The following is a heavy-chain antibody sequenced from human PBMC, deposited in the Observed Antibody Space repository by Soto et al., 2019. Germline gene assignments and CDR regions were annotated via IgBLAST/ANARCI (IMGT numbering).Heavy chain of an antibody. D-gene: IGHD3-3*01. CDR1: GYTFTGYY. J-gene: IGHJ3*02. CDR3: AREESGITTPSPAFDI. Sequence: GASVKVSCKASGYTFTGYYMHWVRQAPGQGLEWMGWINPNSGGTNYAQKFQGWVTMTRDTSISTAYMELSRLRSDDTAVYYCAREESGITTPSPAFDIWGQGTMVTVSS. CDR2: INPNSGGT. V-gene: IGHV1-2*04.